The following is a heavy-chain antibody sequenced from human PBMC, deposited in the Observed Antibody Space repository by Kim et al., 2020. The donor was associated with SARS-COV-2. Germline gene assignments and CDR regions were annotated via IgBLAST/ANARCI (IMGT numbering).Heavy chain of an antibody. Sequence: NYAPNFQGRVPVTRDTSINTAYMELTRLTSDDTAIYYCAREVQHSNSFDYWGQGTLVTVSS. V-gene: IGHV1-2*02. J-gene: IGHJ4*02. CDR3: AREVQHSNSFDY. D-gene: IGHD3-22*01.